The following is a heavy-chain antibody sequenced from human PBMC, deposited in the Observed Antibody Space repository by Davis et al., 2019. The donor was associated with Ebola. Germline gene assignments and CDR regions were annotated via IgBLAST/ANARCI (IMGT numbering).Heavy chain of an antibody. J-gene: IGHJ4*02. Sequence: PGGSLRLSCAGSGFSFSSCSMNWVRQAPGKGLEWVSSISSSSTSRYYVDSVKGRFTISRDNAKNSLYLQMNSLRVEDTAVYYCARMYCGSPEGGDYWGQGTLVIVSS. CDR2: ISSSSTSR. V-gene: IGHV3-21*06. CDR1: GFSFSSCS. CDR3: ARMYCGSPEGGDY. D-gene: IGHD1-26*01.